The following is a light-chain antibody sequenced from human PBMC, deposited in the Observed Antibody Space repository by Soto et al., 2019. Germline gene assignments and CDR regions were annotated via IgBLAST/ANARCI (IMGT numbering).Light chain of an antibody. CDR1: STDVGDFNY. Sequence: QSALTQPASVSGSPGRSVTISCTGTSTDVGDFNYVSWYQHLPGRAPKLMIYDVTNRPSGIPYRFSASKSGRTASLTVSGLQAEDEADYYCSSYSSSTTHVVFGGGTKLTVL. V-gene: IGLV2-14*03. CDR3: SSYSSSTTHVV. J-gene: IGLJ2*01. CDR2: DVT.